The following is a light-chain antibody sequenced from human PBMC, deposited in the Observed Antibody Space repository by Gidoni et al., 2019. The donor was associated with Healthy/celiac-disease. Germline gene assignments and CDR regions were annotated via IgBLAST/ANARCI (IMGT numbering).Light chain of an antibody. V-gene: IGLV1-40*01. J-gene: IGLJ1*01. CDR3: QSYDSSLSGSCV. Sequence: QSVLTQPPSVSEAPGQRVTISCTGSSSNIGAGYDVHWYQQLPGTAPKLLIYGNSNRPSGVPDRFSGSKSGTSASLAITGLQAEDEADYYCQSYDSSLSGSCVFGTGTKVTVL. CDR2: GNS. CDR1: SSNIGAGYD.